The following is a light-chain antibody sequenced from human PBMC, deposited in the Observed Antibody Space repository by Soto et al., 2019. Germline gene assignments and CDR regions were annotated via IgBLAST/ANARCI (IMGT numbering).Light chain of an antibody. V-gene: IGKV3-11*01. J-gene: IGKJ4*01. CDR3: QQRSNWPLT. CDR1: QSVSSSY. CDR2: DAS. Sequence: EIVLTQSPGTLSLSPGERATLSCRSSQSVSSSYLAWYQQKPGQAPRLLIYDASNRATGIPARFSGSGSGTDCTLTISSLEPEDVAVYYCQQRSNWPLTFGGGTKVDIK.